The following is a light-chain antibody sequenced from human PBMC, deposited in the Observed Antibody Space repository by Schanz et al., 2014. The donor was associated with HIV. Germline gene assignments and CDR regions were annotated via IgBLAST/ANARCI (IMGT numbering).Light chain of an antibody. CDR3: QHYNNFPIFT. CDR1: QDITKY. V-gene: IGKV1-33*01. CDR2: DAS. J-gene: IGKJ3*01. Sequence: DIQMTQSPSSLSASVGDRVTISCQASQDITKYLNWYQQKPGKAPSLLIYDASNLETGVPSRFSGSGSGTDFTLTINSLQPEDIATHYCQHYNNFPIFTFGPGTKVEIK.